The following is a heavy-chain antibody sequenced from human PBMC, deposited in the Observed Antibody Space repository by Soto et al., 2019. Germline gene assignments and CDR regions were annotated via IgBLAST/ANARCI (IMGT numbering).Heavy chain of an antibody. Sequence: PGXSLVLSCAASAPAFSNAWMNWVRQAPGKGLEWVGRMKSKNDGGTTDYNAPVKGRFTISRDDSKDTLYLQMNSLKTDDTAVYYCTTDAEWGIWGQGTMVTVSS. J-gene: IGHJ3*02. CDR3: TTDAEWGI. D-gene: IGHD2-8*01. CDR1: APAFSNAW. CDR2: MKSKNDGGTT. V-gene: IGHV3-15*07.